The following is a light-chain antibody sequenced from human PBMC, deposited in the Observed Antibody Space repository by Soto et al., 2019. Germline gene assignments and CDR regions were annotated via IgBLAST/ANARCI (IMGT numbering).Light chain of an antibody. Sequence: PGERATLSCRASQSIPSNYLAWYQHKPGQAPRLLIYGASSRATGVPATFSGSGSGTDFTLTISRLEPDNSAVYYCQQYGSSFTFGPGTKVEIK. CDR1: QSIPSNY. V-gene: IGKV3-20*01. CDR3: QQYGSSFT. J-gene: IGKJ3*01. CDR2: GAS.